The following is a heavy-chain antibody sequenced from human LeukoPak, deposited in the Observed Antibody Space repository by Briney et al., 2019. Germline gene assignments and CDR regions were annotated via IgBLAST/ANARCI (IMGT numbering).Heavy chain of an antibody. Sequence: SVKVSCKASGGTFSSYGISWVRQAPGQGLEWMGGIIPIFGTANYAQKFQGRVTITADESTSTAYMELSSLRSEDTAVYYCARSKYYYDSSGYSDYWGQGTLVTVSS. D-gene: IGHD3-22*01. CDR1: GGTFSSYG. V-gene: IGHV1-69*13. J-gene: IGHJ4*02. CDR2: IIPIFGTA. CDR3: ARSKYYYDSSGYSDY.